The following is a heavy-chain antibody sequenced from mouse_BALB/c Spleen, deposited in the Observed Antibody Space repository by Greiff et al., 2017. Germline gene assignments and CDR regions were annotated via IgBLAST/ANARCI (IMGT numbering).Heavy chain of an antibody. CDR2: ISDGGSYT. CDR1: GFTFSDYY. D-gene: IGHD3-1*01. CDR3: ARGPTGAMDY. J-gene: IGHJ4*01. Sequence: EVQLVESGGGLVKPGGSLKLSCAASGFTFSDYYMYWVRQTPEKRLEWVATISDGGSYTYYPDSVKGRFTISRDNAKNNLYLQMSSLKSEDTAMYYCARGPTGAMDYWGQGTSVTVSS. V-gene: IGHV5-4*02.